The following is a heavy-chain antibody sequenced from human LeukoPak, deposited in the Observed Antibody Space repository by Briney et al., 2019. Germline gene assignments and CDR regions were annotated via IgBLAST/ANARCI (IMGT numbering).Heavy chain of an antibody. V-gene: IGHV3-30*04. CDR3: ARSYSSGWYGASYFHY. D-gene: IGHD6-19*01. CDR2: ISYDGGNK. Sequence: PVGSLRLSCAASGVTFSSYAMHWGRQAPGKGLEWVAVISYDGGNKYYARSVKGRFTISRDNSKNTLYLQMNSLRAEDTAVYYCARSYSSGWYGASYFHYWGQGTLVTVSS. CDR1: GVTFSSYA. J-gene: IGHJ4*02.